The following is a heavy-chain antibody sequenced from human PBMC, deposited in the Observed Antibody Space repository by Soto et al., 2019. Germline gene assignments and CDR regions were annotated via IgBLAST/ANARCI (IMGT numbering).Heavy chain of an antibody. CDR1: GYSFTGYY. CDR2: INPDSGAT. Sequence: GASVKVSCKASGYSFTGYYIHWVQQAPGQGLEWMGWINPDSGATNYAQNFQGRVTLTSDTSISTASMDLTSLTSDDTAVYYCARGDYGTGGYPFPYFDYWGQGTLVTV. CDR3: ARGDYGTGGYPFPYFDY. V-gene: IGHV1-2*02. J-gene: IGHJ4*02. D-gene: IGHD2-8*02.